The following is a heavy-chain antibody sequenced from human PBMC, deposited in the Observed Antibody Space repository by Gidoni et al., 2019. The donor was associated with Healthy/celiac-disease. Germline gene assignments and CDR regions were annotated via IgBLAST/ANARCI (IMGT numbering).Heavy chain of an antibody. CDR3: AREGFWQLVPDRWFDP. CDR2: INHSGST. Sequence: QVQLQQWGAGLLKPSETLSLTCAVYGGSFSGYYWSWIRQPPGKGLEWIGEINHSGSTNYNPSLKSRVTISVDTSKNQFSLKLSSVTAADTAVYYCAREGFWQLVPDRWFDPWGQGTLVTVSS. V-gene: IGHV4-34*01. D-gene: IGHD6-6*01. CDR1: GGSFSGYY. J-gene: IGHJ5*02.